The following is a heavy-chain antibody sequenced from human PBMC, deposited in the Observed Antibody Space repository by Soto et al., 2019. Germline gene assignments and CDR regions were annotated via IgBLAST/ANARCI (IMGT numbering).Heavy chain of an antibody. D-gene: IGHD2-15*01. Sequence: QVQLVQSGAEVKRPGASVKVSCKASGYTFTNYYMHWVRQAPGQGLEWMGVIHYSGATPTYAQKFQGRVTMARDTSTSTVYVELSSLTSEDTAEYYCAAGVGFCSGSKCYSEKNYYYGMDVWGQGTTVTVSS. CDR2: IHYSGATP. V-gene: IGHV1-46*01. CDR3: AAGVGFCSGSKCYSEKNYYYGMDV. J-gene: IGHJ6*02. CDR1: GYTFTNYY.